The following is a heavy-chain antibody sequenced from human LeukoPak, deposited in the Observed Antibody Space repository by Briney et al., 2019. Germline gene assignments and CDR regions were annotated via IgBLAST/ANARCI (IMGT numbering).Heavy chain of an antibody. CDR1: GGSFSGYY. CDR3: ARDFSGYDY. V-gene: IGHV4-34*01. Sequence: PSETLSLTCAVYGGSFSGYYWSWIRQPPGKGLEWIGEINHSGSTNYNPSLKSRVTISVDTSKNQFSLKLSSVTAADTAVYYCARDFSGYDYWGQGTLVTVSP. J-gene: IGHJ4*02. D-gene: IGHD2/OR15-2a*01. CDR2: INHSGST.